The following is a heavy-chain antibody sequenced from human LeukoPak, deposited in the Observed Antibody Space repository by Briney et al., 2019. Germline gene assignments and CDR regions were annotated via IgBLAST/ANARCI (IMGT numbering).Heavy chain of an antibody. J-gene: IGHJ6*02. CDR1: DDSISDYY. V-gene: IGHV4-59*01. D-gene: IGHD3-10*01. Sequence: SETLSLTCTVSDDSISDYYRGWIRQPPGKGLEWIGYIYYSGSTNYNPSLKSRVTISVDTSKNQFSLKLSSVTAADTAVYYCARGESNGAALSLDVWGQGTTVTVS. CDR2: IYYSGST. CDR3: ARGESNGAALSLDV.